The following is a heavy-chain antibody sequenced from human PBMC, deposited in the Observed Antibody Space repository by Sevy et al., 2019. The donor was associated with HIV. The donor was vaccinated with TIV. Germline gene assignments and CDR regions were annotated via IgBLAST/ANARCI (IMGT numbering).Heavy chain of an antibody. D-gene: IGHD2-21*01. Sequence: ASVKVSCKASGYTFTNYHMHWVRQAPGQGLEWMGIINPSAGSTRYAQKFQGRVTMTRDTSTSTVYMELSSLRSEDTAVYFCTRGDCGGDCSSHWFDPWGQGSLVTVSS. CDR1: GYTFTNYH. V-gene: IGHV1-46*03. CDR3: TRGDCGGDCSSHWFDP. J-gene: IGHJ5*02. CDR2: INPSAGST.